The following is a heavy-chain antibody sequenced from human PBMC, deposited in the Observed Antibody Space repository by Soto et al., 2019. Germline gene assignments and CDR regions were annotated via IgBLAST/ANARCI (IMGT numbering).Heavy chain of an antibody. CDR2: FYPTGKT. Sequence: SETLSLTCTVSGGSISSYYWCWTRQPAGKGLEWIGRFYPTGKTNYNPSLQSRLTMSADTSRNQFSLNLTSVTAADTAVYYCARCGLDYGMDVWGQGTTVTVS. CDR3: ARCGLDYGMDV. CDR1: GGSISSYY. V-gene: IGHV4-4*07. J-gene: IGHJ6*02. D-gene: IGHD3-16*01.